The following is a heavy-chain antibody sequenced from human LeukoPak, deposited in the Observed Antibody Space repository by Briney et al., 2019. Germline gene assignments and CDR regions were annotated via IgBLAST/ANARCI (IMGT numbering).Heavy chain of an antibody. V-gene: IGHV3-48*02. J-gene: IGHJ6*02. D-gene: IGHD3-3*01. CDR2: ISSSSSTI. CDR1: GFTFSSYA. CDR3: ARENDSWSDYYARYGMDV. Sequence: PGGSLRLSCAASGFTFSSYAMSWVRQAPGKGLEWVSYISSSSSTIYYADSVKGRFTISRDNAKNSLYLQMKSLRDEDTAVYYCARENDSWSDYYARYGMDVWGQGTTVTVSS.